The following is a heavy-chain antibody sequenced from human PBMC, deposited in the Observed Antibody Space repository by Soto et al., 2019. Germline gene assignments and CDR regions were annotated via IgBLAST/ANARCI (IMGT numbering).Heavy chain of an antibody. CDR3: ARSLSSSWFSFDY. D-gene: IGHD6-13*01. Sequence: VGSLRLSCAASGFTFSDYYMSWIRQAPGKGLEWVSYISSSGSTIYYADSVKGRFTISRDNAKNSLYLQMNSLRAEDTAVYYCARSLSSSWFSFDYWGQGTLVTVSS. CDR2: ISSSGSTI. CDR1: GFTFSDYY. V-gene: IGHV3-11*01. J-gene: IGHJ4*02.